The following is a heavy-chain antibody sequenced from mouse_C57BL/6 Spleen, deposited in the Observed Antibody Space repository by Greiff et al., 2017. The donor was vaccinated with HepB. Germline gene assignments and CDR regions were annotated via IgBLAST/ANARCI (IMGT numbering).Heavy chain of an antibody. D-gene: IGHD2-4*01. J-gene: IGHJ2*01. CDR1: GYTFTSYW. Sequence: VQLQQPGAELVKPGASVKMSCKASGYTFTSYWITWVKQRPGQGLEWIGDIYPGSGSTNYNEKFKSKATLTVDTSSSTAYMQLSSLTSEDSAVYYCARSHDYLYYFDYWGQGTTLTVSS. CDR2: IYPGSGST. CDR3: ARSHDYLYYFDY. V-gene: IGHV1-55*01.